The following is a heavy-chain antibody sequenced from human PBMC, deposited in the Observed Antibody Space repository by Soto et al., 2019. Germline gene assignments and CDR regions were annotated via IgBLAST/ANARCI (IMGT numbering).Heavy chain of an antibody. J-gene: IGHJ5*02. Sequence: GASVKVSCKASGGTFSSYAISWVRQAPGQGLEWMGGIIPIFGTANYAQKFQGRVTITADESTSTAYMELSSLRSEDTAVYYCARFVSGDDGSWFDPWGQGTLVTVSS. CDR3: ARFVSGDDGSWFDP. V-gene: IGHV1-69*13. CDR1: GGTFSSYA. CDR2: IIPIFGTA. D-gene: IGHD4-17*01.